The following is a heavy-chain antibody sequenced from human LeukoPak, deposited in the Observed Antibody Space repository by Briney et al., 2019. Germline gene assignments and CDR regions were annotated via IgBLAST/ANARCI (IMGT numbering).Heavy chain of an antibody. V-gene: IGHV4-61*02. CDR3: ARDSGSYGSDAFDI. CDR2: IYTSGST. Sequence: SETLSLTCTVSGGSISSGSYYWSWIRQPAGKGLEWIGRIYTSGSTNYNPSLKSRVTISVDTSKNQSSLKLSSVTAADTAVYYCARDSGSYGSDAFDIWGQGTMVTVSS. CDR1: GGSISSGSYY. D-gene: IGHD1-26*01. J-gene: IGHJ3*02.